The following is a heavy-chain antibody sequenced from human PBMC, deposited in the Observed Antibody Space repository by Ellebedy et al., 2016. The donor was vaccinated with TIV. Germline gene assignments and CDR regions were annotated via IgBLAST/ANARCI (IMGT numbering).Heavy chain of an antibody. CDR1: GGSVSSDHHY. CDR2: IYYGGNT. V-gene: IGHV4-61*01. J-gene: IGHJ4*02. D-gene: IGHD1-1*01. CDR3: AREAATGTTPIDS. Sequence: PGGSLRLSCTVSGGSVSSDHHYWSWIRQPPGKGLEWIGYIYYGGNTNYNPSLKSRVTISIDTSKNQFSLNLRSVTAADSALYFCAREAATGTTPIDSWGQGTQVTVSS.